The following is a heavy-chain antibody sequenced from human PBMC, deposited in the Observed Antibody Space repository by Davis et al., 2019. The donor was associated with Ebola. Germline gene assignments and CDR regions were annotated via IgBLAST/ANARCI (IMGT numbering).Heavy chain of an antibody. CDR3: AKDGLVELELGQSYYYGMDV. V-gene: IGHV3-7*01. CDR2: IYRDGSKK. CDR1: GFTFDNFW. D-gene: IGHD1-7*01. J-gene: IGHJ6*04. Sequence: GESLKISCAASGFTFDNFWMSWVRQAPGKGLEWVANIYRDGSKKYYVDSVKGRFTISRDNTKNSLYLQMNSLRAEDTAVYYCAKDGLVELELGQSYYYGMDVWGKGTTVTVSS.